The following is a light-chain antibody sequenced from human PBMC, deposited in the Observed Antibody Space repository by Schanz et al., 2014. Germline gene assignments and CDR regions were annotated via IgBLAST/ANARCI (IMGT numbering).Light chain of an antibody. V-gene: IGLV2-14*02. Sequence: QSALTQPASVSGSPGQSITISCTGTSSDVGSYNLVSWYQQHPGKAPKLMIYDVNNRPSGVSNRFSASKSGNTASLTISGLQAEDEADYYCSSYTSSDNLVFGGGTKLTVL. CDR2: DVN. CDR3: SSYTSSDNLV. J-gene: IGLJ3*02. CDR1: SSDVGSYNL.